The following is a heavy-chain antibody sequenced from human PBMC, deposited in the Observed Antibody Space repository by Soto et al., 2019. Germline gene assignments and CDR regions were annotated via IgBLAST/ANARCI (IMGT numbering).Heavy chain of an antibody. CDR1: GYTFTSYG. J-gene: IGHJ4*02. CDR3: ARDRLGATGDY. V-gene: IGHV1-18*01. D-gene: IGHD1-26*01. Sequence: ASVKVSCKSSGYTFTSYGIIWVRQAPGQGLEWMGWISASNANTNYAQKLQGRDTMTTDTSTSTSYMERRSLRSDDTVVYCCARDRLGATGDYWGQGTLVTVSS. CDR2: ISASNANT.